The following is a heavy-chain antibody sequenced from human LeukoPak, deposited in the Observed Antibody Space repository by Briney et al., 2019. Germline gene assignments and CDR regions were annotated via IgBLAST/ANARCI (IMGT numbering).Heavy chain of an antibody. CDR3: SKGNSMIIAAGRLDP. Sequence: GGSLRLSCAASGFTVTSYAMSWVRHAPGKGLEGFSGISGSGATTYYADSVKGRFTISRDTYKNTLYLHLNNLRAEDTATYYCSKGNSMIIAAGRLDPWGQGTLVTVSS. CDR2: ISGSGATT. J-gene: IGHJ5*02. V-gene: IGHV3-23*01. D-gene: IGHD2/OR15-2a*01. CDR1: GFTVTSYA.